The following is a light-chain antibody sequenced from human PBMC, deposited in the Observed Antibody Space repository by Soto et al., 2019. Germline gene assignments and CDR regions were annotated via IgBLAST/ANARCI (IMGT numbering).Light chain of an antibody. CDR1: QSVSSY. J-gene: IGKJ5*01. V-gene: IGKV3-11*01. CDR2: DAS. Sequence: IVFTRLRASMCLAQGERAALSCRASQSVSSYLAWYQQKPGQAPRLLIYDASNRATGIPARFSVSGSGTDFTLTFGSLVPEDLAVYYCQQHASPPIAFGQGTRLEI. CDR3: QQHASPPIA.